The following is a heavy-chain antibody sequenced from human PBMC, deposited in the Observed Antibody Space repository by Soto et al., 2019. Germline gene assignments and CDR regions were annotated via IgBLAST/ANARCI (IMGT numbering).Heavy chain of an antibody. V-gene: IGHV3-48*01. J-gene: IGHJ6*03. CDR3: ARATGSPPNYDILTGTFVYYYYMDV. CDR2: ISSSSSTI. CDR1: GFTFSSYS. Sequence: GGSPRLSCAASGFTFSSYSMNWVRQAPGKGLEWVSYISSSSSTIYYADSVKGRFTISRDNAKNSLYLQMNSLRAEDTAVYYCARATGSPPNYDILTGTFVYYYYMDVWGKGTTVTVSS. D-gene: IGHD3-9*01.